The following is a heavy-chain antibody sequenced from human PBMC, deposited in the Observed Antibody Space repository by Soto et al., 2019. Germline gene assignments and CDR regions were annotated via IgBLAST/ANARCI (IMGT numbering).Heavy chain of an antibody. D-gene: IGHD1-26*01. CDR3: VRDRGGSYWLDP. V-gene: IGHV3-53*01. J-gene: IGHJ5*02. Sequence: GSLRLSCAASGFIVSNSYMSWVRQAPGKGLEWVSILYSGGTTYYADSVKGRFTFSRDNAANTVFLQMNNLRVEDTAVYYRVRDRGGSYWLDPWGQGTLVTVSS. CDR2: LYSGGTT. CDR1: GFIVSNSY.